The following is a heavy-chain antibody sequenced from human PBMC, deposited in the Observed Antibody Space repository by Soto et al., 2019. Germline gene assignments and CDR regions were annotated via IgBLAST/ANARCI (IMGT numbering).Heavy chain of an antibody. Sequence: QVQLVQSGAEVKKPGASVKVSCKASGYTFTTYDINWVRQATGQGLEWMGWMNPNSGNTGYAQKCQGRVTMTRNTSISTAYMELTSLRSEDTAVYYCARARKSSRYLLGDYWGQGTLVTVSS. V-gene: IGHV1-8*01. CDR1: GYTFTTYD. CDR3: ARARKSSRYLLGDY. D-gene: IGHD2-2*01. J-gene: IGHJ4*02. CDR2: MNPNSGNT.